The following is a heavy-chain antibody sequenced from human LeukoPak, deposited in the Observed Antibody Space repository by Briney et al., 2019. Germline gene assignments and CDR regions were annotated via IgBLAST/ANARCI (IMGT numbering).Heavy chain of an antibody. CDR2: MNPNNRNT. Sequence: ASVKVSCKASGYTFSNYDINWVRQATGQGLEWMGWMNPNNRNTGYALKFQGRVTMTRNTSISTAYMELNSLRSEDTAVYYCARGDYGSETSTTKSGDYWGQGTLVTVSS. CDR3: ARGDYGSETSTTKSGDY. D-gene: IGHD3-10*01. J-gene: IGHJ4*02. CDR1: GYTFSNYD. V-gene: IGHV1-8*01.